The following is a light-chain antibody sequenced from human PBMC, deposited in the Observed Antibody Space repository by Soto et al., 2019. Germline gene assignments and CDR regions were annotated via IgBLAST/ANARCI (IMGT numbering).Light chain of an antibody. CDR3: QHYDGSLT. CDR2: ATS. V-gene: IGKV3-20*01. Sequence: EIVLTQSPGTLSLSPGERATLSCRSSQSFSSSYFAWYQQKPGQSPRLLFYATSIRAPGTPDRFSASGSGADFTLTISRLEPADFEVYFCQHYDGSLTFGGGTRVEIK. J-gene: IGKJ4*01. CDR1: QSFSSSY.